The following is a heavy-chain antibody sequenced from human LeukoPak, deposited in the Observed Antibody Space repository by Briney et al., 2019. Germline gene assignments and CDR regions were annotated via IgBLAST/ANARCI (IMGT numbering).Heavy chain of an antibody. CDR1: GGTFSSYA. CDR2: IIPIFGTA. J-gene: IGHJ4*02. Sequence: GASVKVSCKASGGTFSSYAISWVRQAPGQGLEWMGGIIPIFGTANYAQKFQGRVTITTDESTSTAYMELSSLRSEDTAVYYCASRGYYDSSGYYGGLDYWGQGTLVTVSS. V-gene: IGHV1-69*05. CDR3: ASRGYYDSSGYYGGLDY. D-gene: IGHD3-22*01.